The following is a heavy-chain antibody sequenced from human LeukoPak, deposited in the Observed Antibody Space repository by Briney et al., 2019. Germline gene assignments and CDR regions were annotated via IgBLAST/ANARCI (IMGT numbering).Heavy chain of an antibody. CDR2: ISGSGGST. CDR3: AKPYYYDSRKYYFDY. J-gene: IGHJ4*02. D-gene: IGHD3-22*01. Sequence: GGSLRLSCAASGFTFSSYAMSWVRQAPGKGLEWVSAISGSGGSTYYADSVKGRFTISRDNSKNTLYLQMNSLRAEDTAVYYCAKPYYYDSRKYYFDYWGQGTLVTVPS. CDR1: GFTFSSYA. V-gene: IGHV3-23*01.